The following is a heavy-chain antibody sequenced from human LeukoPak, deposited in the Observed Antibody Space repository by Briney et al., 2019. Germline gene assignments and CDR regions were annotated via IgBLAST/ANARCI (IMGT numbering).Heavy chain of an antibody. CDR1: GFTFSSYE. CDR3: ARGEVGVGSTLFDY. V-gene: IGHV3-48*03. Sequence: GGSLRLSCAASGFTFSSYEMNWVRQSPGKGLEWVSYISGSGSSKYYADSVKGRFTISRDNAKNSLYLQMESLRAEDTAVYYCARGEVGVGSTLFDYWGQGTLVTVSS. CDR2: ISGSGSSK. J-gene: IGHJ4*02. D-gene: IGHD1-26*01.